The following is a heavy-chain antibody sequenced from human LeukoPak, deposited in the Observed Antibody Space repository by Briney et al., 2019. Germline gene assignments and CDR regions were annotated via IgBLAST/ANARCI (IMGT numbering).Heavy chain of an antibody. CDR2: IAYDGSNI. Sequence: GRSLRLSCEAAGFTFSTYGMHWVRQAPGRGLEWVAVIAYDGSNIFYADSVKGRFTISRDNPKSTLYLQMNSLRAEDTAVYYCARDTYYYENNYNFDDVFDVWGQGTRVTVSS. J-gene: IGHJ3*01. CDR1: GFTFSTYG. D-gene: IGHD3-22*01. V-gene: IGHV3-30*03. CDR3: ARDTYYYENNYNFDDVFDV.